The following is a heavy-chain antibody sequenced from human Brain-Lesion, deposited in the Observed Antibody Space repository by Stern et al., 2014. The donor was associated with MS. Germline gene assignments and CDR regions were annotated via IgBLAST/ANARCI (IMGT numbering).Heavy chain of an antibody. J-gene: IGHJ4*02. CDR3: ARHMGEGLSIDY. Sequence: EVQLVESGAEVKKPGESLRISCQGSGYSLTSDWISWVRQMPGKGLEWLGRIEPSGSNPNYSPAIQGHVTISADKSINTAYLDWRSLKASDTAMYYCARHMGEGLSIDYWGQGTLVTVSS. D-gene: IGHD3-16*01. CDR1: GYSLTSDW. V-gene: IGHV5-10-1*03. CDR2: IEPSGSNP.